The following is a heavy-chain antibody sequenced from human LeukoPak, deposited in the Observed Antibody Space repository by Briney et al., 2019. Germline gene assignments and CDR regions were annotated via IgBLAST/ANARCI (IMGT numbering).Heavy chain of an antibody. Sequence: SETLSLTCTVSGGSVSSGSYYWSWIRQPPGKGLEWIGYIYYSGSTNYNPSLKSRVTISVDTSKNQFSLKLSSVTAADTAVYYCAREGDYYDSSGYLLRDAFDIWGQGTMVTVSS. CDR1: GGSVSSGSYY. J-gene: IGHJ3*02. CDR2: IYYSGST. V-gene: IGHV4-61*01. D-gene: IGHD3-22*01. CDR3: AREGDYYDSSGYLLRDAFDI.